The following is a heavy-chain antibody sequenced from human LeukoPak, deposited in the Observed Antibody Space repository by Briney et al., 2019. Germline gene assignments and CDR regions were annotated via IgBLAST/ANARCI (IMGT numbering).Heavy chain of an antibody. Sequence: GGSLRLSCAASGFTFSDYYMSWIRQAPGKGLEWVSDISSSGSTIYYADSVKGRFTISRDNAKNSLYLQMNSLRAEDTAVYYCARAIFGVVILYYMDVWGKGTTVTVSS. V-gene: IGHV3-11*04. D-gene: IGHD3-3*01. CDR2: ISSSGSTI. J-gene: IGHJ6*03. CDR3: ARAIFGVVILYYMDV. CDR1: GFTFSDYY.